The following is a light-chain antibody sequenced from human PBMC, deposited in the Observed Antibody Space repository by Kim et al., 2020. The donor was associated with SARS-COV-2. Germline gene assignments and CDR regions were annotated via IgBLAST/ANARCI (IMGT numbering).Light chain of an antibody. CDR1: NIQTLN. CDR3: QVWDSGSWV. V-gene: IGLV3-9*01. Sequence: SVVLGQTARLTCGGNNIQTLNVHWYRQKPGQAPVLVMSKDSKRPSGIPERFSGSNSGNTGTLTISTAQADDEADYYCQVWDSGSWVFGGGTQLTVL. J-gene: IGLJ3*02. CDR2: KDS.